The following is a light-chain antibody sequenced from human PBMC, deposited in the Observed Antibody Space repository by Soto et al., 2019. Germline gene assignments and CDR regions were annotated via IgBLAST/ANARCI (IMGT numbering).Light chain of an antibody. V-gene: IGLV1-51*02. J-gene: IGLJ3*02. CDR1: SSNIGKNY. CDR2: EDH. CDR3: GTWDSSLNAGV. Sequence: SVLTQSPSVSAAPGQKVTISCSGGSSNIGKNYVSWYQHLPGTAPKLLIYEDHKRPSGIPDRFSGSKSATSATLDITGLQTGDEGDYYCGTWDSSLNAGVFGGGTKLTVL.